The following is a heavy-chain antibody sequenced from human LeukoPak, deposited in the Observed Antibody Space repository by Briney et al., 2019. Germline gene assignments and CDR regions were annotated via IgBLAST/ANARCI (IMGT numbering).Heavy chain of an antibody. CDR3: ARDDPGTGIGY. D-gene: IGHD3/OR15-3a*01. CDR2: IKQDGSEK. J-gene: IGHJ4*02. V-gene: IGHV3-7*01. CDR1: GFTFSSHW. Sequence: PGGSLRLSCAASGFTFSSHWMSWVRQAPGKGLEWVANIKQDGSEKYYVDSVKGRFTISRDNAKNSLYLQMNSLRVEDTAVYYCARDDPGTGIGYWGQGTLVTVSS.